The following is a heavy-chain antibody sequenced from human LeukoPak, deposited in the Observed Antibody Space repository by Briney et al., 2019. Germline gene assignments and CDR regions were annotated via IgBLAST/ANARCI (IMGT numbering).Heavy chain of an antibody. D-gene: IGHD3-9*01. V-gene: IGHV3-21*01. CDR2: ISSSSSYI. Sequence: GGSLRLSCAASGFTFSNAWMSWVRQAPGKGLEWVSSISSSSSYIYYADSVKGRFTISRDNAKNSLYLQMNSLRAEDTAVYYCARDYEASDDILTGYKNDDAFDIWGQGTMVTVSS. CDR3: ARDYEASDDILTGYKNDDAFDI. J-gene: IGHJ3*02. CDR1: GFTFSNAW.